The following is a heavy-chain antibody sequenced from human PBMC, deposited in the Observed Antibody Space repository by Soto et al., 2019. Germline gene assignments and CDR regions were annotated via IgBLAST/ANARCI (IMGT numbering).Heavy chain of an antibody. D-gene: IGHD3-3*01. J-gene: IGHJ6*02. V-gene: IGHV1-69*13. CDR1: GGTFSSYA. CDR2: IIPIFGTA. Sequence: GASVKVSCKASGGTFSSYAISWVRQAPGQGLEWMGGIIPIFGTANYAQKFQGRVTITADESTSTAYMELSSLRSEDMAVYYCARASGRGYYADYYGMDVWGQGTTVTVSS. CDR3: ARASGRGYYADYYGMDV.